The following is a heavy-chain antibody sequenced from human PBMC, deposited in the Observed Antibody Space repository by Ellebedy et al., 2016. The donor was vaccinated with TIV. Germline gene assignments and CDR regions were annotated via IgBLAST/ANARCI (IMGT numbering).Heavy chain of an antibody. CDR3: ANGFEFGAWYDY. CDR1: GFTFSSYA. V-gene: IGHV3-23*01. D-gene: IGHD6-19*01. J-gene: IGHJ4*02. CDR2: ITASGDRS. Sequence: GESLKISCAASGFTFSSYAMSWVRQAPGKGPEWVSGITASGDRSFYADSVRGRFTLSRDNSKNTLSLQMYNLRAEDTGVYYCANGFEFGAWYDYWGQGTLVTVSS.